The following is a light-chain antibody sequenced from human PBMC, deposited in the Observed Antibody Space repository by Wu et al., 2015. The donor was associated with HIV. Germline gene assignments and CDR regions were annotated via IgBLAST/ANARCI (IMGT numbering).Light chain of an antibody. CDR2: GAS. CDR1: QSVANSY. CDR3: QHVT. Sequence: IVLTQSPDTLSLSPGEGATLSCRASQSVANSYLAWYQQKPGQAPRLLIYGASRRATGIPDRFSGSGSGTDFTLTISRLEPEDFAVYYCQHVTFGQGTKVEIK. V-gene: IGKV3-20*01. J-gene: IGKJ1*01.